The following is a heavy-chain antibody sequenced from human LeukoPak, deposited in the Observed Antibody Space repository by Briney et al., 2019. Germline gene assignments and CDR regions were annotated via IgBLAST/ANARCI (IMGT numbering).Heavy chain of an antibody. Sequence: GGSLRLSCAASGFTFSSYWMHWVRPAPGKGLVWVTRISADGSYTLYADSVKGRFTISRDNAKNTLYLQMNSLRAEDTAVYYCATANSGPDIWGQGTTVTVSS. CDR2: ISADGSYT. CDR1: GFTFSSYW. D-gene: IGHD1-1*01. J-gene: IGHJ3*02. CDR3: ATANSGPDI. V-gene: IGHV3-74*01.